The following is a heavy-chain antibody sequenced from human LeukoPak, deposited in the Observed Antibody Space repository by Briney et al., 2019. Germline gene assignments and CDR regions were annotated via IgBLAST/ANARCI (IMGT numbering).Heavy chain of an antibody. V-gene: IGHV5-51*01. D-gene: IGHD1/OR15-1a*01. J-gene: IGHJ4*02. Sequence: GESLKISCKASGFSFTTYSIGWVRQMPGKGLEWMGIIYIGDSDTRYSPSFQGQVTISADKSITTAYLQWSSLKASATAMYYCARGTALRHYYFDYWGQGSLVTVSS. CDR1: GFSFTTYS. CDR3: ARGTALRHYYFDY. CDR2: IYIGDSDT.